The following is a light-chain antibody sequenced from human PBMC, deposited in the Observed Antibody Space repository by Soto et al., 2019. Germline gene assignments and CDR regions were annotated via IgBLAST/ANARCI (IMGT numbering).Light chain of an antibody. CDR3: QQRSNWPRT. Sequence: FTHSLGTLCLYAASTASLSSRASKNISSYLIWYQQKPGQAPRLLIYDVSNRATGIPARFSGSGSGTDFTLTISSLEPEDFAVYYCQQRSNWPRTFGQGTKVDIK. CDR1: KNISSY. V-gene: IGKV3-11*01. CDR2: DVS. J-gene: IGKJ1*01.